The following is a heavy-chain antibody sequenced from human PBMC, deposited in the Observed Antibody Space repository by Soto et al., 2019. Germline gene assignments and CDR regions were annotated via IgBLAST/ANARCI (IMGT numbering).Heavy chain of an antibody. J-gene: IGHJ3*02. CDR3: AADDWGYWSGGSCYSFDAFDI. V-gene: IGHV1-58*01. D-gene: IGHD2-15*01. CDR2: VVVGSVNT. CDR1: GFTFTNSA. Sequence: SVKLSCKASGFTFTNSAVQLVRQARGQHLEWIGWVVVGSVNTDYAQKFQERVTITRDMSTSTVYMELRSLRSEDTAVYYCAADDWGYWSGGSCYSFDAFDIWGQGTMVTVSS.